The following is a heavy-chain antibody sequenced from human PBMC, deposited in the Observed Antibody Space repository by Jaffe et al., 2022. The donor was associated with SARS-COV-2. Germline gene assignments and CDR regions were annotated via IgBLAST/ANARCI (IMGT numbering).Heavy chain of an antibody. J-gene: IGHJ4*02. V-gene: IGHV3-21*01. CDR2: ISSSSSYI. CDR3: AREKGSGSYDFDY. D-gene: IGHD3-10*01. CDR1: GFTFSSYS. Sequence: EVQLVESGGGLVKPGGSLRLSCAASGFTFSSYSMNWVRQAPGKGLEWVSSISSSSSYIYYADSVKGRFTISRDNAKNSLYLQMNSLRAEDTAVYYCAREKGSGSYDFDYWGQGTLVTVSS.